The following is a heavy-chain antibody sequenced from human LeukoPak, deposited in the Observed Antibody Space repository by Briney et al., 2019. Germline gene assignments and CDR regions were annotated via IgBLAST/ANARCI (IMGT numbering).Heavy chain of an antibody. V-gene: IGHV1-2*02. J-gene: IGHJ4*02. CDR3: VRVSIGWYFDY. CDR1: GYTFADFTDYY. Sequence: ASVKVSCRASGYTFADFTDYYIHWVRQAPGQGLEWMGWINPNSGDTYYAHKFQGRVTMTRDTSISTVYMELNRLTSDDAVVYFCVRVSIGWYFDYWGQGTLVSVAS. CDR2: INPNSGDT. D-gene: IGHD6-19*01.